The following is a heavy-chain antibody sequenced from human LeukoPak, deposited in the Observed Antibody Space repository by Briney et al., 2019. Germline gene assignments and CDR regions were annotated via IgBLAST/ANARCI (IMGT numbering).Heavy chain of an antibody. CDR3: ARDHSGSQHWFDP. J-gene: IGHJ5*02. V-gene: IGHV1-46*01. CDR1: GYTFTSSY. D-gene: IGHD1-26*01. Sequence: ASVKVSCKASGYTFTSSYMHWVRQAPGQGLEWMGVINPSVGTTSYAQKFQGRVTMTRDTSTSTVYMELSSLRSDDTAVYYCARDHSGSQHWFDPWGQGTLVTVSS. CDR2: INPSVGTT.